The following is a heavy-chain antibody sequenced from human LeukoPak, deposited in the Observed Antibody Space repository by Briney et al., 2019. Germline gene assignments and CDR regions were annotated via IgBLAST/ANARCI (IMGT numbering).Heavy chain of an antibody. CDR3: ARGSPDLDGY. Sequence: PSETLSLTCTVSGGSISSYYWSWIRQPAGKGLEWIGRIYSNGNTNYNPPLKSRVTMSVATSKNQFSLKMSSVTAADTAVYYCARGSPDLDGYWGQGPLVTVSS. CDR2: IYSNGNT. J-gene: IGHJ4*02. V-gene: IGHV4-4*07. CDR1: GGSISSYY. D-gene: IGHD5-24*01.